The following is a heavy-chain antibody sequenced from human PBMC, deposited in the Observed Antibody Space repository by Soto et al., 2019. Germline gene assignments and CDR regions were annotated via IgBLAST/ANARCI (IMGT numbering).Heavy chain of an antibody. J-gene: IGHJ6*02. CDR1: GYTFTSYD. CDR2: MNHNSGNT. D-gene: IGHD3-10*01. CDR3: ASDSGYYYGMDV. V-gene: IGHV1-8*01. Sequence: QVQLVQSGAEVKKPGASLKVSCKASGYTFTSYDINWVRQATGQGLEWMGWMNHNSGNTGYAQKFQCRVTMTRNTSISTAYMELRSLRSEDTAVYYCASDSGYYYGMDVWGQGTTVTVSS.